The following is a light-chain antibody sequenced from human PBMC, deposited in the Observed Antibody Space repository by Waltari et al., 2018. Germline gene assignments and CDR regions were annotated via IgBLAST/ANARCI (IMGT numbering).Light chain of an antibody. J-gene: IGKJ1*01. CDR1: QSDSRA. Sequence: EMVLTESPVSLSSSPGERVTLSCRASQSDSRALAWYQQKPGQAPRLLIFGASNRATGIPDRFSGSGSETDFSLTISRLEPEDFAVYYCQHYVRLPATFGRGTKVEIK. V-gene: IGKV3-20*01. CDR2: GAS. CDR3: QHYVRLPAT.